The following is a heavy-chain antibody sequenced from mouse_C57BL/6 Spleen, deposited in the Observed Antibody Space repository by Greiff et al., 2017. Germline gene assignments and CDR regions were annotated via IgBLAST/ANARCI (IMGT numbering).Heavy chain of an antibody. CDR3: TRGDYGNYVGY. D-gene: IGHD2-1*01. Sequence: VQLQESGAELVRPGASVTLSCKASGYTFTDYEMHWVKQTPVHGLEWIGAIDPETGGTAYNQKFKGKAILTADKSSSTAYMELRSLTSEYSAVYYCTRGDYGNYVGYWGQGTTLTVSS. CDR2: IDPETGGT. CDR1: GYTFTDYE. V-gene: IGHV1-15*01. J-gene: IGHJ2*01.